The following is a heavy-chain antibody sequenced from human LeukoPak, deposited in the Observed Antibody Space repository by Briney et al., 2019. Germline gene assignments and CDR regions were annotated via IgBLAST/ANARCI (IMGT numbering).Heavy chain of an antibody. Sequence: GGSLRLSCAASGFTFSSYAMSWVRRAPGKGLEWVSAISGSGGSTYYADSVKGRFTIFRDNSKNTLYLQMNSLRAEDTAVYYCAKDRAVAGTNYFDYWGQGTLVTVSS. V-gene: IGHV3-23*01. J-gene: IGHJ4*02. CDR1: GFTFSSYA. CDR2: ISGSGGST. CDR3: AKDRAVAGTNYFDY. D-gene: IGHD6-19*01.